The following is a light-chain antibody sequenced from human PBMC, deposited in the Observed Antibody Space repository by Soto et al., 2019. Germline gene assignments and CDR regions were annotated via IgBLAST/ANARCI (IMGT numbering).Light chain of an antibody. Sequence: EIVLTQSPVPLALSPGERATLSWGASQSVSRSLAWYQQKPGQAPRLLVYDASNRATGIPARFSGSGSGTDFTLTISSLEPEDFAVYFCQHRGNWPLTFGGGTKVDIK. CDR1: QSVSRS. CDR3: QHRGNWPLT. V-gene: IGKV3-11*01. CDR2: DAS. J-gene: IGKJ4*01.